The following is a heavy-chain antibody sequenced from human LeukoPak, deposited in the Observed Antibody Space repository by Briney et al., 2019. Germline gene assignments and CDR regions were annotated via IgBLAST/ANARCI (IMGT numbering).Heavy chain of an antibody. CDR1: ESPFGIFT. Sequence: GGSRRLPFPPSESPFGIFTLAWVGQPQGRGLEGVSSISSISDYIFYADSVKGRFTISRDNAQNSLYLQMNSLRVEDTAVYYCASGHYDYVWGSISPTNYFDNWGQGTLVTVSS. V-gene: IGHV3-21*01. CDR2: ISSISDYI. D-gene: IGHD3-16*01. J-gene: IGHJ4*02. CDR3: ASGHYDYVWGSISPTNYFDN.